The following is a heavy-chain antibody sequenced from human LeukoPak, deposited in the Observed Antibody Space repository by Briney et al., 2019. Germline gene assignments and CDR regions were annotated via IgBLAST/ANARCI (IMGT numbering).Heavy chain of an antibody. J-gene: IGHJ4*02. Sequence: GGSLRLSCAASGFTFSSFWMHWVRQVPGKGLVWVSHINSDGSITNYADSVKGRFTISRDNAKNTLYLQMNSLRAEDTAVYYCARAGSGVSPFDYWGQGTLVTVSS. V-gene: IGHV3-74*01. CDR1: GFTFSSFW. CDR2: INSDGSIT. D-gene: IGHD6-25*01. CDR3: ARAGSGVSPFDY.